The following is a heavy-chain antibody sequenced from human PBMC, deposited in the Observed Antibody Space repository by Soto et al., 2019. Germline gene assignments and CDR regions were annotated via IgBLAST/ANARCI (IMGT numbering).Heavy chain of an antibody. CDR1: GGTFSSYA. CDR2: IIPIFGTA. CDR3: ARAFLFCSGGSFLFGFSFYGMDV. V-gene: IGHV1-69*01. Sequence: QVQLVQSGAEVKKPGSSVKVSCKASGGTFSSYAISWVRQAPGQGLEWMGGIIPIFGTANYAQKFQGRVTITADESTSTAYMELSSLRSEDTAVYYCARAFLFCSGGSFLFGFSFYGMDVWGQGTTVTVSS. J-gene: IGHJ6*02. D-gene: IGHD2-15*01.